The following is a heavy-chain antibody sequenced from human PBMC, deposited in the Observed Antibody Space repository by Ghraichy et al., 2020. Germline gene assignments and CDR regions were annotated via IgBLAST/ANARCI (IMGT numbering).Heavy chain of an antibody. CDR2: INHSGST. J-gene: IGHJ4*02. D-gene: IGHD3-9*01. V-gene: IGHV4-34*01. CDR1: GGSFSGYY. Sequence: SETLSLTCAVYGGSFSGYYWSWIRQPPGKGLEWIGEINHSGSTNYNPSLKSRVTISVDTSKNQFSLKLSSVTAADTAVYYCARGGDFLTGYWGWGQGTLVTVSS. CDR3: ARGGDFLTGYWG.